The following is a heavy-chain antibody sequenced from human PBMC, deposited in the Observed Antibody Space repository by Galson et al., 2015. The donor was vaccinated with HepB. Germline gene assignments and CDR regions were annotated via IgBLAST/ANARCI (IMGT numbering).Heavy chain of an antibody. CDR1: GFSLSTSGMR. D-gene: IGHD3-16*01. CDR3: ARNWGHVYGMDV. Sequence: PALVKPTQTLTLTCTFSGFSLSTSGMRVSWIRQPPGKALEWLARIDWDDDKFYSTSLKTRLTISKDTSKNQVVLTMTNMDPVDTATYYCARNWGHVYGMDVWGQGTTVTVSS. V-gene: IGHV2-70*04. CDR2: IDWDDDK. J-gene: IGHJ6*02.